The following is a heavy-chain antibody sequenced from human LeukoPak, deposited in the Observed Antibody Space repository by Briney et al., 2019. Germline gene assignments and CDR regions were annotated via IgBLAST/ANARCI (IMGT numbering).Heavy chain of an antibody. V-gene: IGHV3-53*01. CDR2: IYSGGST. CDR1: GFTVSSNY. Sequence: GGSLRLSCAASGFTVSSNYMSWVRQAPGQGLEWVSVIYSGGSTYYADSVKGRFNISRDNSKNTLYLQMNSLRAEDTAVYYCARLKAGSGSYYIFDYWGQGTLVTVSS. D-gene: IGHD3-10*01. J-gene: IGHJ4*02. CDR3: ARLKAGSGSYYIFDY.